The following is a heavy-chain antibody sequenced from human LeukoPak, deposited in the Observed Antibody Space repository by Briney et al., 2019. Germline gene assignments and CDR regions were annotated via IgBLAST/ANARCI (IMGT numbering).Heavy chain of an antibody. CDR3: ARERAGMGLDY. CDR1: GGSISSYY. V-gene: IGHV4-59*01. J-gene: IGHJ4*02. D-gene: IGHD6-19*01. CDR2: IYYSGST. Sequence: SETLSLTCTVSGGSISSYYWSWIRQPPGKGLEWIGYIYYSGSTNYNPSLKSRVTISVDTSKNQFSLKLGSVTAAATAVYYCARERAGMGLDYWGQGTLVTVSS.